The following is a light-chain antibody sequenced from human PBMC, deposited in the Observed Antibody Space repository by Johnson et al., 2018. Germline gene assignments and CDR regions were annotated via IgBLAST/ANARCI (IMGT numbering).Light chain of an antibody. J-gene: IGLJ1*01. CDR3: GTWDSSLSAGNV. V-gene: IGLV1-51*02. CDR1: SSNIGNNY. Sequence: QSVLTQPPSVSAAPGQKVTISCSGSSSNIGNNYVSWYQQLPGTAPKLIIYENNKRPSGIPDRFSGSQSGTSATLGITGLQTGDEADYYCGTWDSSLSAGNVFGTGTKVTVI. CDR2: ENN.